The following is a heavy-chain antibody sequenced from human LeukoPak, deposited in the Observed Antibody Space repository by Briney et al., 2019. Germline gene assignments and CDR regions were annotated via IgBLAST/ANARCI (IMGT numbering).Heavy chain of an antibody. CDR3: ATEAGVD. Sequence: GGSLRLSCAASGFTVSKKYMTWVRQAPGKGLEWVSSIYSGGGTYYADSVKGRFTISRDNSKNTLNLQMNSLRTEDAAVYYCATEAGVDWGQGTLVTVSS. D-gene: IGHD6-13*01. V-gene: IGHV3-66*01. CDR1: GFTVSKKY. J-gene: IGHJ4*02. CDR2: IYSGGGT.